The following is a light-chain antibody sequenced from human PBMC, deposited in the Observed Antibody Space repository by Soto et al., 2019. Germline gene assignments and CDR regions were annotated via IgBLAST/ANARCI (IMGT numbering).Light chain of an antibody. V-gene: IGKV3-20*01. CDR3: QQHGSSLALT. Sequence: DIVLTQSPGTLSLSPGETATLSCRASQRVTSSYLAWYQQKPGQAPRLLIYGASSRATGIPDRFSGGGSGTDFTLTISRLEPEDFAVYYCQQHGSSLALTFGGGTKVEIK. J-gene: IGKJ4*01. CDR1: QRVTSSY. CDR2: GAS.